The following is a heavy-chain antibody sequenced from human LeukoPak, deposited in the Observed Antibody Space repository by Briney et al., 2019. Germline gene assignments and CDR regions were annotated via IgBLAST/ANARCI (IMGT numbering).Heavy chain of an antibody. J-gene: IGHJ5*02. D-gene: IGHD3-9*01. CDR3: AKDHDILTGPYNWFDP. V-gene: IGHV3-7*03. CDR1: GISFSNYW. CDR2: IKEDGSEK. Sequence: GGSLRLSCAASGISFSNYWMTWIRQAPEKGLQWVANIKEDGSEKNYADSVKGRFTISRDNAKNSLYLQMNSLRAEDTALYYCAKDHDILTGPYNWFDPWGQGTLVTVSS.